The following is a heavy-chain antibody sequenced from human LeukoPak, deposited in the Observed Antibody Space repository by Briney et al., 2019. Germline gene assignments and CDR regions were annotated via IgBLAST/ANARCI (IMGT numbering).Heavy chain of an antibody. CDR3: ARRPRNSVNYGGPSGLDY. J-gene: IGHJ4*02. CDR1: GGSISSSSYY. CDR2: IDHSGSS. Sequence: SETLSLTCTVSGGSISSSSYYWGWIRQPPGKGLEWIGEIDHSGSSNYNPSLKSRVTLSVDTSKNQFSVKLRSATAADTALYYCARRPRNSVNYGGPSGLDYWGQGTLVTVSS. V-gene: IGHV4-39*01. D-gene: IGHD4-23*01.